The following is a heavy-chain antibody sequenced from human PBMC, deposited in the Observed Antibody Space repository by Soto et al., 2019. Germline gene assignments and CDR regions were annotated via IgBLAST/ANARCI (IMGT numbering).Heavy chain of an antibody. J-gene: IGHJ3*02. D-gene: IGHD4-17*01. V-gene: IGHV3-13*01. CDR3: AREFKAYDYGDYVGPGGAFDI. Sequence: GGSLRLSCAASGFTFSSYDMHWVRQATGKGLEWVSAIGTAGDTYYPGSVKGRFTISRENAKNSLYLQMNSLRAGETAVYYCAREFKAYDYGDYVGPGGAFDIWGQGTMVTVSS. CDR1: GFTFSSYD. CDR2: IGTAGDT.